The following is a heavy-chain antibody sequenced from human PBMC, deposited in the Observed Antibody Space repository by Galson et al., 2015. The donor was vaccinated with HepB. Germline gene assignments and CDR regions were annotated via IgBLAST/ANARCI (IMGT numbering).Heavy chain of an antibody. CDR3: ASFRLGGFSYFDY. Sequence: SLRLSCAASGFTFSSYGMHWVRQAPGKGLEWVAVIWYDGSNKYYADSVKGRFTISRDNSKNTLYLQMNSLRAEDTAVYYCASFRLGGFSYFDYWGQGTLVTVSS. J-gene: IGHJ4*02. D-gene: IGHD3-16*01. V-gene: IGHV3-33*01. CDR1: GFTFSSYG. CDR2: IWYDGSNK.